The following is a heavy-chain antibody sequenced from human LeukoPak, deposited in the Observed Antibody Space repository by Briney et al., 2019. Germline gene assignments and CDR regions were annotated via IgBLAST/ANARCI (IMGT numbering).Heavy chain of an antibody. J-gene: IGHJ5*02. CDR3: ARTQADYDILAGFDP. D-gene: IGHD3-9*01. CDR1: GYTFTGYY. CDR2: INPNSGGT. V-gene: IGHV1-2*02. Sequence: ASVKVSCKASGYTFTGYYMHWVRQAPGQGLEWMGWINPNSGGTNYAQKLQGRVTMTTDTSTSTAYMELRSLRSDDTAVYYCARTQADYDILAGFDPWGQGTLVTVSS.